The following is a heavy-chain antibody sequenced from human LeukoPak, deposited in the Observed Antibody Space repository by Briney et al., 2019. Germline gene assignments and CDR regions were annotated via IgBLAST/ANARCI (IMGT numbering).Heavy chain of an antibody. D-gene: IGHD2-2*01. CDR1: RGTFSSYT. CDR3: AVYCSSTSCFLFDP. J-gene: IGHJ5*02. V-gene: IGHV1-69*02. CDR2: IIPILGIA. Sequence: GAAVKVSCKASRGTFSSYTISWVRQAPGQGLEWMGRIIPILGIANYAQKFQGGVTITADKSTSTAYMELSSLRSEDTAVYYCAVYCSSTSCFLFDPWGQGTLVTVSS.